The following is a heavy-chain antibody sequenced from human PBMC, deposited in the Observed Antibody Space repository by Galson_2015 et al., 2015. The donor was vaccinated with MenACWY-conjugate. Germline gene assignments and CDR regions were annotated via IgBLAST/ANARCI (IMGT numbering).Heavy chain of an antibody. Sequence: SLRLSCAASGFTFSSYAMHWVRQAPGKGLEWVAVISYDGSNKYYADSVKGRFTISRDNSKNTLCLQMNSLRAEDTAVYYCARDPEVAAIGANFDYWGQGTLVTVSS. V-gene: IGHV3-30*04. J-gene: IGHJ4*02. CDR3: ARDPEVAAIGANFDY. CDR2: ISYDGSNK. CDR1: GFTFSSYA. D-gene: IGHD2-15*01.